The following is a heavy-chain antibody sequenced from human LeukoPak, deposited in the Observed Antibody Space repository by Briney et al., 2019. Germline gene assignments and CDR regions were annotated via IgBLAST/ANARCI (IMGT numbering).Heavy chain of an antibody. CDR1: GGSFSGYY. V-gene: IGHV4-34*01. CDR3: ARGLSIAARRWFDP. CDR2: INHSGST. Sequence: SETLSLTCAVYGGSFSGYYWSWIRQPPGKGLEWIGEINHSGSTNYNPSLKSRVTISVDTSKNQFSLKLSSVTAADTAVYYCARGLSIAARRWFDPWGQGTLVTISS. D-gene: IGHD6-6*01. J-gene: IGHJ5*02.